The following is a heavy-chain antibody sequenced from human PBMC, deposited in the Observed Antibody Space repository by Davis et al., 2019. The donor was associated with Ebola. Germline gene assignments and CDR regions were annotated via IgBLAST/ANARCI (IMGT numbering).Heavy chain of an antibody. CDR3: ARSGYSYGSYYFDY. CDR1: GGSISSYY. J-gene: IGHJ4*02. CDR2: IYTSGST. D-gene: IGHD5-18*01. Sequence: PSETLSLTCTVSGGSISSYYWNWIRQPAGKGLEWIGRIYTSGSTNYNPSLKSRVTMSVDTSKNQFSLKLSSVTAADTAVYYCARSGYSYGSYYFDYWGQGTLVTVSS. V-gene: IGHV4-4*07.